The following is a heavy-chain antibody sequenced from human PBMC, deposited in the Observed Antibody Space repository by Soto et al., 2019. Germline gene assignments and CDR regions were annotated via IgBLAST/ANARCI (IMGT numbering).Heavy chain of an antibody. CDR2: IYPGYSDA. J-gene: IGHJ4*02. CDR3: ARHEAAPKVIDY. V-gene: IGHV5-51*01. Sequence: GASHRISCQASGDTFISYWIAWVRQMPGKGLEWMGIIYPGYSDATYSPSFEGQVTFSVDKSITTAYLQWISLKASDTAMYYCARHEAAPKVIDYWGQGTLVTVSS. D-gene: IGHD2-15*01. CDR1: GDTFISYW.